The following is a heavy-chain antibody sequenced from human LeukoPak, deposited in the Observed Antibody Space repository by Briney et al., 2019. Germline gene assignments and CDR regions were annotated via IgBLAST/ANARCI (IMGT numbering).Heavy chain of an antibody. D-gene: IGHD6-19*01. J-gene: IGHJ4*02. Sequence: SSVKVSFQCAGYTFTFCGLSWGRQAPGQGIELMGRISPSNGGRKYFKKLHGRGTITTDTSTSTAYMELRSLRSDDTAVYYCARLPTGYRSDWYFNAFDHWGQGTLVAVSS. CDR3: ARLPTGYRSDWYFNAFDH. CDR1: GYTFTFCG. CDR2: ISPSNGGR. V-gene: IGHV1-18*01.